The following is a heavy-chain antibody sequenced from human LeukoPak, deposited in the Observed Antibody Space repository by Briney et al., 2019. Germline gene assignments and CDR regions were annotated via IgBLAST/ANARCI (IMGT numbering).Heavy chain of an antibody. CDR3: TTQTRIAAAYY. CDR1: GITFTNAW. J-gene: IGHJ4*02. CDR2: IRSKSNGGTT. Sequence: GGSLRLSCAASGITFTNAWLTWVRQAPGKGLEWVGFIRSKSNGGTTENAASVKGRFTISRDDSKSIAYLQMNSLKTDDTAVYYCTTQTRIAAAYYWGQGTLVTVSS. D-gene: IGHD6-13*01. V-gene: IGHV3-49*04.